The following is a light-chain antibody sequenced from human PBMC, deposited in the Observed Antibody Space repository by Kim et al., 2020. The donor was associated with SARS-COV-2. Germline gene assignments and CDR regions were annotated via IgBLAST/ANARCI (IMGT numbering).Light chain of an antibody. CDR3: QQYNNWPPVT. CDR2: DES. J-gene: IGKJ4*01. CDR1: QSVSSK. Sequence: SPGERATLSCRSSQSVSSKLAWYQQTPGQAPRLLMYDESTRATGIPARFSGSGSGTEFTLTISSLQSEDFAVYYCQQYNNWPPVTFGGGTKVDIK. V-gene: IGKV3-15*01.